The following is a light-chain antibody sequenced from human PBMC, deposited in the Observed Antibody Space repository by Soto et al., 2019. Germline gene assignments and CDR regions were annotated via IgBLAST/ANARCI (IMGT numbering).Light chain of an antibody. V-gene: IGKV3-20*01. CDR2: GAS. J-gene: IGKJ3*01. Sequence: EIVLTQFPGTLSLSPGERATLSCRASQSLATSYLAGYQQKPGQAPRLLIFGASSRATGIPDRFSGNGAETDFSLTISILEPEDFALYYCQQYVSSPFTFGPGTTVDIK. CDR1: QSLATSY. CDR3: QQYVSSPFT.